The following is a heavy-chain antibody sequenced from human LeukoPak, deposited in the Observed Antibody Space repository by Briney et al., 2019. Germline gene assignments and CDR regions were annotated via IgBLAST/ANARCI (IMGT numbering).Heavy chain of an antibody. J-gene: IGHJ4*02. CDR3: AKGISADGYNFERGADY. D-gene: IGHD5-24*01. V-gene: IGHV3-23*01. CDR1: GFTFATYV. Sequence: GGSLRLSCAASGFTFATYVMTWVRQAPGKGLEWVSSVGGDGRVTYYADSVKGRFTISRDNSKNTVFLQMNSLRVEDTAVYYCAKGISADGYNFERGADYWGQGAQVIVSS. CDR2: VGGDGRVT.